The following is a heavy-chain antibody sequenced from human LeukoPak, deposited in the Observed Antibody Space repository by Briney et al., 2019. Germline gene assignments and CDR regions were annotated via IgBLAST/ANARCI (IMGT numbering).Heavy chain of an antibody. V-gene: IGHV4-38-2*01. CDR3: ARRGATTSVWWFDP. D-gene: IGHD1-26*01. CDR2: IYHSGST. CDR1: GYSISSGYY. Sequence: SETLSLTCAVSGYSISSGYYWGWIRQPPGKGLEWIGSIYHSGSTYYNPSLKSRVTISVDTAKNQFSLTLSSVTAADTAVYYCARRGATTSVWWFDPWGQGTLVTVSS. J-gene: IGHJ5*02.